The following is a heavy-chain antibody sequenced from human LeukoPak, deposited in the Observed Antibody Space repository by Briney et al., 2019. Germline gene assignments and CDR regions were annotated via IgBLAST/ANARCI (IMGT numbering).Heavy chain of an antibody. J-gene: IGHJ5*02. Sequence: ASVKGSCKASGYTFTSYYMHWVRQAPGQGLEWMGIINPSGGITSYAQKFQGRVTMTRDMSTSTAYMGLRSLRSDDTAVYYCARQWLSMGWFDPWGQGTLVTVSS. CDR2: INPSGGIT. CDR1: GYTFTSYY. D-gene: IGHD5-12*01. V-gene: IGHV1-46*01. CDR3: ARQWLSMGWFDP.